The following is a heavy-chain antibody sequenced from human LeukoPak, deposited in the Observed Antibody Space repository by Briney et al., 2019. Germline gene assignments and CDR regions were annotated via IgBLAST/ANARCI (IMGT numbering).Heavy chain of an antibody. J-gene: IGHJ6*03. CDR1: GGSISSYY. CDR3: ARGYCSSTSCLRAGYHYYYYYVDV. D-gene: IGHD2-2*01. V-gene: IGHV4-4*07. CDR2: IYTSGST. Sequence: SETLSLTCTVSGGSISSYYWSWIRQPAGKGLEWIGRIYTSGSTNYNPSLKSRVTISVDKSKNQFSLKLSSVTAADTAVYYCARGYCSSTSCLRAGYHYYYYYVDVWGKGTTVTVSS.